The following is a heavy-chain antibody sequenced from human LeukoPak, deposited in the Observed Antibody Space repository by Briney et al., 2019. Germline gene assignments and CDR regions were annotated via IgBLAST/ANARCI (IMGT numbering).Heavy chain of an antibody. CDR2: INPSSGGT. D-gene: IGHD1-26*01. Sequence: RRASVKVSCKASGYSFTGHYMHWVRQAPGQGLEWMGWINPSSGGTHYAQKFQARVTMTRDTSISTAYMELSRLRSDDTAVYCCAREVGATMSHFDSWGQGTLVTVSS. V-gene: IGHV1-2*02. CDR1: GYSFTGHY. CDR3: AREVGATMSHFDS. J-gene: IGHJ4*02.